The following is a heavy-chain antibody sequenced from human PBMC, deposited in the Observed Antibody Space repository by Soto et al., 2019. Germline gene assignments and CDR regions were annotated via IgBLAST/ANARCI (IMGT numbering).Heavy chain of an antibody. CDR1: GFTFSGFTFSSYA. V-gene: IGHV3-23*01. D-gene: IGHD1-1*01. J-gene: IGHJ6*02. Sequence: EVQLLESGGGLVQPGGSLRLSCAASGFTFSGFTFSSYAMTWVRQAPGKGLEWVSTISGTGVSTYYADSVKGRFTISRDKSKDTLYLRMNSLRAEDTAVYYCAKGGRPPREPFMDVWGQGTTVTVSS. CDR2: ISGTGVST. CDR3: AKGGRPPREPFMDV.